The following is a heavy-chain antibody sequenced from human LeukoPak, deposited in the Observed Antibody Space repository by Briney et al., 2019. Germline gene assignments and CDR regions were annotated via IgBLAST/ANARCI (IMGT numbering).Heavy chain of an antibody. CDR1: GFTFGNYA. J-gene: IGHJ3*02. CDR3: AKDVTVTTVVSGAFDI. D-gene: IGHD4-23*01. Sequence: PGGSLRLSCEASGFTFGNYAMNWVRQAPGKGLEWVSTISGTGSSTYYADSAKGRFTISRDNSKDTLSLQMNSLRAEDTAVYYCAKDVTVTTVVSGAFDIWGQGTMVTVSS. V-gene: IGHV3-23*01. CDR2: ISGTGSST.